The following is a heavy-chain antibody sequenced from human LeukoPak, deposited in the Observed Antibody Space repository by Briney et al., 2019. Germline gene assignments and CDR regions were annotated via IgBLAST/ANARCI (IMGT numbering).Heavy chain of an antibody. Sequence: GGSLRLSCAASGFSVNAHSMSWVRQAPGKGLEWVSVLYHGDRTYYADSVKGRFTISRDSSTNTVFLQMQNLRAEDTAVYYCTRDRDDSSVLHYFDYWGQGALVTVSS. CDR2: LYHGDRT. CDR1: GFSVNAHS. D-gene: IGHD3-22*01. V-gene: IGHV3-66*02. CDR3: TRDRDDSSVLHYFDY. J-gene: IGHJ4*02.